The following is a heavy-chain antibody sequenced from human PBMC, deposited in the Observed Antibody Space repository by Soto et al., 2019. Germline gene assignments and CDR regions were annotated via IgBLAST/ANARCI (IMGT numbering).Heavy chain of an antibody. CDR1: GGSTRTYH. Sequence: SETLSLTCSVSGGSTRTYHWSWIRQPAGKGLEWIGRISTTGGTNYSPSLQSRVTMSLDTSKNQFSLELTSVTAADTAVYYCAKGAGPPWFDPWGQGTLVTVPQ. V-gene: IGHV4-4*07. CDR3: AKGAGPPWFDP. CDR2: ISTTGGT. J-gene: IGHJ5*02.